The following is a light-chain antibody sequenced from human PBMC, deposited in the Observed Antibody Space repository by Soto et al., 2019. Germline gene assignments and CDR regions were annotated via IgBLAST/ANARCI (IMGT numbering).Light chain of an antibody. V-gene: IGKV3-20*01. CDR1: QSLTSSY. CDR3: QHYGYSLWT. Sequence: EIVLTRSPGSLSLSPVEAAALSFMASQSLTSSYLAWYQQRPGQAPSLLIYGVSSRATGIPDRFSGSGSGTDFTLTITRLEPEDFAVYYCQHYGYSLWTFGQGTKVDIK. CDR2: GVS. J-gene: IGKJ1*01.